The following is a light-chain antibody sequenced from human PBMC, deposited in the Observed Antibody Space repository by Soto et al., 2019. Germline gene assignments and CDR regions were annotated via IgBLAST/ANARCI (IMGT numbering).Light chain of an antibody. Sequence: DIKLTQSPSSLSASVGDRVTITCRASLRISKYLNWYQQKPGKAPKLLIYGASTLQSGVPSRFSGSGSGTEFTLTISSLQPDDFAFYYCQQYSRYSFTFGPGTKVEI. CDR1: LRISKY. V-gene: IGKV1-5*01. CDR2: GAS. J-gene: IGKJ3*01. CDR3: QQYSRYSFT.